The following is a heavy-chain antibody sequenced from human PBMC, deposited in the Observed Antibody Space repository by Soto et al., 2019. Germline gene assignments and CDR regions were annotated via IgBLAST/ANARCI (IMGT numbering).Heavy chain of an antibody. CDR3: ARELYSCGGDCPYYMDY. V-gene: IGHV1-46*01. CDR1: GYRFTDYF. CDR2: ISLYHHST. Sequence: ASVKVSCKTSGYRFTDYFIHWVRQAPGQGLEWMGIISLYHHSTSYAQKFQGRLTVTADTSTTTVYMDLSSLTSEDSAVYWCARELYSCGGDCPYYMDYWGQGTLVTVSS. D-gene: IGHD2-21*02. J-gene: IGHJ4*02.